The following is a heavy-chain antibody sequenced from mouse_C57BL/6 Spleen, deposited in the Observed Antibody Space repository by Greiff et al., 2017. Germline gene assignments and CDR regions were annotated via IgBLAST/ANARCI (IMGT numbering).Heavy chain of an antibody. CDR1: GSSLPSYA. D-gene: IGHD2-3*01. CDR3: ARRGLLHYYAMDY. V-gene: IGHV2-9-1*01. CDR2: IWTGGGT. Sequence: VQLRESGPGLWAPSQSLSITCPVPGSSLPSYALSGVRRPPGKGLEWLGVIWTGGGTNYNSALKSRLTISKDNSKSQVFLKMNSLQTDDTARYYCARRGLLHYYAMDYWGQGTSVTVSS. J-gene: IGHJ4*01.